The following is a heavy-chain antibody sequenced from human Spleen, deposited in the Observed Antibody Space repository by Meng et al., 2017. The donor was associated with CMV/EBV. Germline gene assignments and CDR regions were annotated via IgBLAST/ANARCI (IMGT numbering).Heavy chain of an antibody. Sequence: GESLKISCAASGFTFSNYVMSWVRQAPGKGLEWVSVIYSDVNNTNCADSVKGRFTISRDNFNNTLYLQMNSLRAEATALYYCAILSSITAAGTGYYFNHWGQGTQVTVSS. V-gene: IGHV3-23*03. J-gene: IGHJ4*02. D-gene: IGHD6-13*01. CDR3: AILSSITAAGTGYYFNH. CDR1: GFTFSNYV. CDR2: IYSDVNNT.